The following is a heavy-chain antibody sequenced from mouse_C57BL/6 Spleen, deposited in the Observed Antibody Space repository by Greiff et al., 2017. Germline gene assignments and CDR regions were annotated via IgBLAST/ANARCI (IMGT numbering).Heavy chain of an antibody. J-gene: IGHJ2*01. CDR3: ARSGSNYTFDY. CDR1: GYTFTNYW. D-gene: IGHD2-5*01. V-gene: IGHV1-63*01. CDR2: IYPGGGYT. Sequence: VQLQESGAELVRPGTSVKMSCKASGYTFTNYWIGWAKQRPGHGLEWIGDIYPGGGYTNYNEKFKGKATLTADKSSSTAYMQFSSLTSEDSAIYYCARSGSNYTFDYWGQGTTLTVSS.